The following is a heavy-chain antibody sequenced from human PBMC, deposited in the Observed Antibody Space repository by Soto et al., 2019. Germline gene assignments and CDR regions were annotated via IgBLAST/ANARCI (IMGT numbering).Heavy chain of an antibody. D-gene: IGHD6-19*01. Sequence: GGSLRLSCAASGFTFSSYSMNWVRQAPGKGLEWVSYISSSSSTIYYADSVKGRFTISRDNAKNSLYLQMNSLRDEDTAVYYCATTYSSGWYRSHYWGQGTLVTVSS. CDR3: ATTYSSGWYRSHY. J-gene: IGHJ4*02. CDR2: ISSSSSTI. V-gene: IGHV3-48*02. CDR1: GFTFSSYS.